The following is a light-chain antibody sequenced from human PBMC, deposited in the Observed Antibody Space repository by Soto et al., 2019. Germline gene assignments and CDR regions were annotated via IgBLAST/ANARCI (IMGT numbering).Light chain of an antibody. V-gene: IGKV3-20*01. CDR2: GAS. J-gene: IGKJ1*01. CDR1: QSVSSY. CDR3: QQYNTSWPA. Sequence: EIVLTLSPLAVSVSRGERATLSCRDRQSVSSYLAWYQQKPGQAPRLLIYGASSRATGIPDRFSGSGSGTDFTLTISSLEPEDFVLYYCQQYNTSWPAFGQRTKADIK.